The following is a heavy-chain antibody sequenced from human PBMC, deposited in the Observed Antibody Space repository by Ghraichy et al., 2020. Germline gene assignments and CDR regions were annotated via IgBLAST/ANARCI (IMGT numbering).Heavy chain of an antibody. CDR1: GFTFNSYS. Sequence: GGSLRLSCAASGFTFNSYSMNWVRQAPGKGLEWVSSISSSSTYIYYADSVKGRFTISRDNAKNSLYLQMNSLRAEDTAVYFCARTFYDYSSGHFSEPNRLDYWGQGTLVTVSS. V-gene: IGHV3-21*01. J-gene: IGHJ4*02. D-gene: IGHD3-22*01. CDR3: ARTFYDYSSGHFSEPNRLDY. CDR2: ISSSSTYI.